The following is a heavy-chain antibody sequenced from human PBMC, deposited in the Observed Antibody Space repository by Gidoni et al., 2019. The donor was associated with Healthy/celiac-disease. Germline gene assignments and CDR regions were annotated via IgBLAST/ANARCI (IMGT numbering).Heavy chain of an antibody. CDR1: GFTFSSYS. D-gene: IGHD4-17*01. J-gene: IGHJ4*02. CDR3: ARGGDDYSHDY. V-gene: IGHV3-21*01. CDR2: ISSSSSYI. Sequence: EVQLVASGGGLVKPGGSLRLTCAASGFTFSSYSMNWVRQAPGKGLEWVSSISSSSSYIYYADSVKGRLTISRDNAKNSLYLQMNSLRAEDTAVYYCARGGDDYSHDYWGQGTLVTVSS.